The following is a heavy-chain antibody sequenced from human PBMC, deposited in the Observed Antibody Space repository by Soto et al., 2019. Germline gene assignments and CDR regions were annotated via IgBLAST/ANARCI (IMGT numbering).Heavy chain of an antibody. CDR1: GFTFSSYG. J-gene: IGHJ5*02. CDR2: IWYDGSNK. CDR3: ARAYQYSSSAPWFDP. D-gene: IGHD6-6*01. V-gene: IGHV3-33*01. Sequence: QVQLVESGGGVVQPGRSLRLACAASGFTFSSYGMHWVRQAPGKGLERVAVIWYDGSNKYYADYVKGRFTISRDNSKNTLDLQMNSLRAEDTAVYYCARAYQYSSSAPWFDPWGQGTLVTVSS.